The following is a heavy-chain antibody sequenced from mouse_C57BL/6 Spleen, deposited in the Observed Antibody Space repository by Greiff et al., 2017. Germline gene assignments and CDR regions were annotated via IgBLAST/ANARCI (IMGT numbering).Heavy chain of an antibody. J-gene: IGHJ3*01. V-gene: IGHV1-18*01. D-gene: IGHD1-1*01. Sequence: EVQVVESGPELVKPGASVKIPCKASGYTFTDYNMDWVKQSHGKSLEWIGDINPNNGGTIYNQKFKGKATLTVDKSSSTAYMELRSLTSEDTAVYYCARGYYGSRGAYWGQGTLVTVSA. CDR2: INPNNGGT. CDR3: ARGYYGSRGAY. CDR1: GYTFTDYN.